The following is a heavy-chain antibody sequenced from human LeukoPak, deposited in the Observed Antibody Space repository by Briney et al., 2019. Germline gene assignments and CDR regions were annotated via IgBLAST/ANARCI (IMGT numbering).Heavy chain of an antibody. D-gene: IGHD1-7*01. CDR3: ARGDWNYERAFDY. CDR1: GFTFNSYA. J-gene: IGHJ4*02. V-gene: IGHV3-48*04. CDR2: ITGSSRII. Sequence: GGSLRLSCAASGFTFNSYAMNWVRQAPGVGLQWISYITGSSRIIYYADSVKGRFTISRDNAKTSLYLQMNSLRAEDTAVYYCARGDWNYERAFDYWGQGTLVTVSS.